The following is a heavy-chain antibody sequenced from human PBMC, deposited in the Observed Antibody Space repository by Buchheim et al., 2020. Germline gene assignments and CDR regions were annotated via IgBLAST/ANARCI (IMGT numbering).Heavy chain of an antibody. Sequence: QVQLQESGPGLVKPSETLPLTCTVSGGSINSYYWSWIRQSPGKGLEWIGYIYYSGSTNYNPSLKSRITMSVDTSQNQFSLKLTSVTAADTAVYYCARTTLGGTPPLYYFDFWGQGTL. D-gene: IGHD3-16*01. CDR3: ARTTLGGTPPLYYFDF. V-gene: IGHV4-59*01. CDR2: IYYSGST. CDR1: GGSINSYY. J-gene: IGHJ4*02.